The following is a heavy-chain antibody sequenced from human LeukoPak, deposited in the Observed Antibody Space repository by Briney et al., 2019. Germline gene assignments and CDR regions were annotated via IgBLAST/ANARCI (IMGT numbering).Heavy chain of an antibody. J-gene: IGHJ4*02. CDR2: VSGDGGRT. CDR1: GFSFDDYA. V-gene: IGHV3-43*02. CDR3: AKDIHDRGYPDY. D-gene: IGHD3-22*01. Sequence: GGSLRLSCAASGFSFDDYAMHWVRQAPEKGLEWVSLVSGDGGRTFYADSVKGRFTISRDNSKNSLYLQMNSLRSEDTALYSCAKDIHDRGYPDYWGQGTLVTVSS.